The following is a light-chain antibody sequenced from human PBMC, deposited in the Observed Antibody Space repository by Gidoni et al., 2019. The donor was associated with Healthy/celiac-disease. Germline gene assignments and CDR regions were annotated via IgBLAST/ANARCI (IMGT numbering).Light chain of an antibody. Sequence: DIQMTQSPSSLSASAGDRVTITRRARQGISNYLAWYQQKPGKVPKLLIYAASTLQSGVPSRFSGSGSGTDFTLTISSLQPEDFATYYCQKYSSAPFTFGGGTKVEIK. CDR3: QKYSSAPFT. V-gene: IGKV1-27*01. J-gene: IGKJ4*01. CDR1: QGISNY. CDR2: AAS.